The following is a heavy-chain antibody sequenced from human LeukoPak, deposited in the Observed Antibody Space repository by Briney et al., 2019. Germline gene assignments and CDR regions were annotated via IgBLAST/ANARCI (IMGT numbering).Heavy chain of an antibody. Sequence: ASVKVSCKASGYTFTRYAMNWVRQAPGQELEWMGWINTNTRSPTYAQGFTGRVVFSLDTSVSTAYLQISSLKAEDTAVYYCARGGFGSRWASDIWGQGAMVTVSS. CDR2: INTNTRSP. V-gene: IGHV7-4-1*02. CDR1: GYTFTRYA. D-gene: IGHD3-16*01. CDR3: ARGGFGSRWASDI. J-gene: IGHJ3*02.